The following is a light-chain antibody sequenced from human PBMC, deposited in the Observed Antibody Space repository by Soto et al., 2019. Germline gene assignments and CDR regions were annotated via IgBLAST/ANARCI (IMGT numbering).Light chain of an antibody. CDR1: QSVSSN. CDR2: GAS. CDR3: XQYNNWPRT. J-gene: IGKJ2*01. V-gene: IGKV3D-15*01. Sequence: EIVMTQSPATLSVSPGERATLSCRASQSVSSNLAWYQQKPGQAPRLLIYGASTRATGIPARFSGSGSGTEFTLTISSLQSXDXXXYXXXQYNNWPRTFGQGTKLEIK.